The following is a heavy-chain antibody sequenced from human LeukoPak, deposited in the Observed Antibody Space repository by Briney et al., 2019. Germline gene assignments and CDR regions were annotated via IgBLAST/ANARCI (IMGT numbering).Heavy chain of an antibody. Sequence: SETLSLTCTVSGGSISSSSYYWGWICQPPGKGLEWIGSIYYSGSTYYNPSLKSRVTISVDTSKNQFSLKLSSVTAADTAVYYCARLRYYDSSGYYPYFDYWGQGTLVTVSS. CDR2: IYYSGST. V-gene: IGHV4-39*01. CDR3: ARLRYYDSSGYYPYFDY. D-gene: IGHD3-22*01. J-gene: IGHJ4*02. CDR1: GGSISSSSYY.